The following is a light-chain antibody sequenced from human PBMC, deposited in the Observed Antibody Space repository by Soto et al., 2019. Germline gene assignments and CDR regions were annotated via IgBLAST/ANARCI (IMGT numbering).Light chain of an antibody. CDR3: QQANSFPYT. J-gene: IGKJ2*01. Sequence: DIQMTQTPSSVSASVGDRVTITCRTSEDISYWVAWYQQKPGKAPKLLIHAASSLHSGVPSRFSGSGSGTDFTLTITGLQPEDFATYSCQQANSFPYTFGQGTKVDMK. CDR2: AAS. CDR1: EDISYW. V-gene: IGKV1D-12*01.